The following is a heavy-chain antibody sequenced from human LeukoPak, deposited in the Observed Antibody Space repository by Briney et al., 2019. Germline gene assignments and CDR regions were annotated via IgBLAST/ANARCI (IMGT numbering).Heavy chain of an antibody. Sequence: SETLSLTCAVSGGSISSSNWWSWVRQPPGKGLEWIGEIYHSGSTNYNPSLKSRVTISVDKSKNQFSLKLSSVTAADTAVYYCARDRPYSSSWRDFDYWGQGTLVTVSS. D-gene: IGHD6-13*01. V-gene: IGHV4-4*02. CDR1: GGSISSSNW. J-gene: IGHJ4*02. CDR2: IYHSGST. CDR3: ARDRPYSSSWRDFDY.